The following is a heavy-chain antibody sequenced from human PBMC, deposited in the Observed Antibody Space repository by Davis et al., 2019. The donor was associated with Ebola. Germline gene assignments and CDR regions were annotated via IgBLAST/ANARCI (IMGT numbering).Heavy chain of an antibody. CDR2: IIPFFGTR. D-gene: IGHD2-15*01. J-gene: IGHJ6*02. V-gene: IGHV1-69*13. CDR1: GGTFSNYA. CDR3: ASSEGYLYGMDV. Sequence: AASVKVSCKASGGTFSNYAISWVRQAPGQGLEWMGGIIPFFGTRNYAQKFQGRVTVTADASTSTAYMELSSLTSEDTAVYYCASSEGYLYGMDVWGQGTTVTVSS.